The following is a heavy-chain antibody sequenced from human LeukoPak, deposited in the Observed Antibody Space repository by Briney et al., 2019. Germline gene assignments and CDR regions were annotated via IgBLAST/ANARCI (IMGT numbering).Heavy chain of an antibody. Sequence: SETLSLTCTVSGGSISSGSYYWSWIRQPAGKGLEWIGRIYTSGSTNYNPSLKSRATISVDTSKNQFSLKLSSVTAADTAVYYCARVPRGGYSVTVDYWGQGTLVTVSS. V-gene: IGHV4-61*02. CDR2: IYTSGST. CDR1: GGSISSGSYY. D-gene: IGHD3-22*01. CDR3: ARVPRGGYSVTVDY. J-gene: IGHJ4*02.